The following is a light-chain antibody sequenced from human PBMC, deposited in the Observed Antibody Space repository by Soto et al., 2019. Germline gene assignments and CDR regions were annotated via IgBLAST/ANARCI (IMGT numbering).Light chain of an antibody. Sequence: EIVITQSPAILSVSPGERATLSCSASQSVSSNLAWYQQKLGQAPRLLIYGASTRATGVPARFSGSESGTEFTLTISSLQSEDFAVYYCQQRSNWPSSITFGHGTKVDIK. J-gene: IGKJ1*01. CDR3: QQRSNWPSSIT. V-gene: IGKV3-15*01. CDR2: GAS. CDR1: QSVSSN.